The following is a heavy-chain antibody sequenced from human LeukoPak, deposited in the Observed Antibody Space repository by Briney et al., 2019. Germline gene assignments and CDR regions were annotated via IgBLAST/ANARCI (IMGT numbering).Heavy chain of an antibody. V-gene: IGHV1-8*02. CDR1: GYTFTSYD. Sequence: GASVKVSRKASGYTFTSYDINWVRQATGQGLEWMGWMNPNSGNTGYAQKFQGRVTMTRNTSISTAYMELSSLNSEDTAVYYCARTQRVPLVRGVTYYFDYWGQGTLVTVSS. CDR3: ARTQRVPLVRGVTYYFDY. D-gene: IGHD3-10*01. J-gene: IGHJ4*02. CDR2: MNPNSGNT.